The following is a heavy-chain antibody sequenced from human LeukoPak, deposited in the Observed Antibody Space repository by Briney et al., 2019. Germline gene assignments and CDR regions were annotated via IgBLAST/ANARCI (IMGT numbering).Heavy chain of an antibody. J-gene: IGHJ6*02. CDR3: ARDWENMVRGANPPHYYYYGMDV. D-gene: IGHD3-10*01. Sequence: RSGGSLRLSCAASGFTFSSYAMHWVRQAPGKGLEWVAVISYDGSNKYYADSVKGRFTISRDNSKSTLYLQMNSLRAEDTAVYYCARDWENMVRGANPPHYYYYGMDVWGQGTTVTVSS. CDR2: ISYDGSNK. V-gene: IGHV3-30-3*01. CDR1: GFTFSSYA.